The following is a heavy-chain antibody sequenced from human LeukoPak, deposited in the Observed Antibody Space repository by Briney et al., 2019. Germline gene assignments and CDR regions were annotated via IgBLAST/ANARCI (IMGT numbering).Heavy chain of an antibody. CDR2: IKQDGSEK. J-gene: IGHJ6*03. D-gene: IGHD6-19*01. V-gene: IGHV3-7*01. CDR3: ARNGRYSSGWFQYNYMDV. Sequence: GGSLRLSCAASGFTVSNKYMTWVRQAPGKGLEWVANIKQDGSEKYYVDSVKGRFTISRDNAKNSLYLQMNSLRAEDTAVYYCARNGRYSSGWFQYNYMDVWGKGTTVTVSS. CDR1: GFTVSNKY.